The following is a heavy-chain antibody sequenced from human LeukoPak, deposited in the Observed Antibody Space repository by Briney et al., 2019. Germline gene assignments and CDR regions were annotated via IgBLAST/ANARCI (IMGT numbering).Heavy chain of an antibody. Sequence: PSETLSLTCTVSGGSISSGGYYWSWIRQHPGKGLEWIGYIYYSGSTYYNPSLKSRVTISVDTSKNQFSLKLSSVTAADMAVYYCARSPPGYFDYWGQGTLVTVSS. V-gene: IGHV4-31*03. CDR1: GGSISSGGYY. CDR2: IYYSGST. J-gene: IGHJ4*02. CDR3: ARSPPGYFDY.